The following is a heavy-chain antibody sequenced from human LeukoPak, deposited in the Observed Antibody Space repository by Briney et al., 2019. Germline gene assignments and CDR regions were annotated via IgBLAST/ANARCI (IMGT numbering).Heavy chain of an antibody. CDR3: ARDRGGRGFTYGQPLDY. CDR1: GFTFSDYY. J-gene: IGHJ4*02. D-gene: IGHD5-18*01. CDR2: VSGSGSPI. V-gene: IGHV3-11*01. Sequence: GGSLRLSCAASGFTFSDYYMSWFRQAPGKGLEWVSYVSGSGSPIYYADSVKGRFTISRDNAKNSLDLQMNSLRAEDTAVYYCARDRGGRGFTYGQPLDYWGQGTLVTVSS.